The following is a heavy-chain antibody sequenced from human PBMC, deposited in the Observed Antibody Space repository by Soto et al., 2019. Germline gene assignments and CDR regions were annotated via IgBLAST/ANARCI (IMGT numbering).Heavy chain of an antibody. Sequence: PGESLKISCKGSGYSFTSYWIGWVRQMPGKGLEWMGIIYPGDSDTRYSPSFQGQVTISADKSISTAYLQWSSLKASDTAMYYCARHWNYNTHYYYYGMDVWGQGTTVTVSS. CDR1: GYSFTSYW. CDR2: IYPGDSDT. V-gene: IGHV5-51*01. J-gene: IGHJ6*02. CDR3: ARHWNYNTHYYYYGMDV. D-gene: IGHD1-7*01.